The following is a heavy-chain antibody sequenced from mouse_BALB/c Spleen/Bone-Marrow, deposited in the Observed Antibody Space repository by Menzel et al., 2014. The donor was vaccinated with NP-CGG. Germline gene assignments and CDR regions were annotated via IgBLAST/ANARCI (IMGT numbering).Heavy chain of an antibody. CDR2: IYPGSGNT. CDR1: GYTFTDYY. Sequence: VQGVESGPELVKPGASVKISCKASGYTFTDYYINWVKQKPGQGLEWIGWIYPGSGNTKYNEKFKGKATLTVDTSSSTAYMQLSSLTSEDTAVYFSARSGGYYVRFAYWGQGTLVTVSA. CDR3: ARSGGYYVRFAY. J-gene: IGHJ3*01. V-gene: IGHV1-84*02. D-gene: IGHD2-3*01.